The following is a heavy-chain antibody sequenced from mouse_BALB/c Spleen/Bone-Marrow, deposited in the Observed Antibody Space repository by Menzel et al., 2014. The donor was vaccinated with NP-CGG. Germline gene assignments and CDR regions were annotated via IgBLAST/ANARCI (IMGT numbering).Heavy chain of an antibody. V-gene: IGHV5-6*01. CDR1: GFTFSSYG. CDR3: ARHDRLRNLFYYAMDY. D-gene: IGHD2-2*01. J-gene: IGHJ4*01. CDR2: ISSGGSYT. Sequence: EVNVVESGGDLVKPGGSLKLSCAASGFTFSSYGMSWVRQTPDKRLEWVATISSGGSYTYYPDSVKGRFTISRDNAKNTLYLQMSSLKSEDTAMYYCARHDRLRNLFYYAMDYWGQGTSVTVSS.